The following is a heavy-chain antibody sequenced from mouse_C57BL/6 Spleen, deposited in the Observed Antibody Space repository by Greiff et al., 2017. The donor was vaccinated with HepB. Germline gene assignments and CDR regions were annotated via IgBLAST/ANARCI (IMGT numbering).Heavy chain of an antibody. Sequence: VQLQQSGPELVKPGASVKISCKASGYAFSSSWMNWVKQRPGKGLEWIGRIYPGDGDTNYNGKFKGKATLTADKSYSTAYMQLSSLTSEDSAVYFCARSGNYLDYWGQGTTLTVSS. D-gene: IGHD1-1*02. CDR2: IYPGDGDT. V-gene: IGHV1-82*01. CDR3: ARSGNYLDY. J-gene: IGHJ2*01. CDR1: GYAFSSSW.